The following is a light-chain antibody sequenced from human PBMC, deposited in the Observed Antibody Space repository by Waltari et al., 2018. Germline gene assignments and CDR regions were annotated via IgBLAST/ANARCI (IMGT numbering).Light chain of an antibody. CDR2: AAS. J-gene: IGKJ5*01. V-gene: IGKV3-15*01. CDR3: QQYNDWPLT. CDR1: HSITTN. Sequence: ETVMTQSPATLSVSPGERATLSCRASHSITTNLAWYQQKPGQAPRLLIYAASTRATGIPASFSGSGSGTEFTLTISSLQSEDFAVYYGQQYNDWPLTFGQGTRLDIK.